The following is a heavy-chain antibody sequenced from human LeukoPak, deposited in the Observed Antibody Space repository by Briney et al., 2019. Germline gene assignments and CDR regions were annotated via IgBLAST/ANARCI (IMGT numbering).Heavy chain of an antibody. CDR1: GFTFSSYS. D-gene: IGHD3-10*01. V-gene: IGHV3-21*01. CDR3: ARVYPFITMVRGVSMPADY. J-gene: IGHJ4*02. CDR2: ISSSSSYI. Sequence: PGGSLRLSCAASGFTFSSYSMNWVRQAPGKGLEWVSSISSSSSYIYYADSVKGRFTISRDNAKNSLYLQMNSLRAEDTAVYYCARVYPFITMVRGVSMPADYWGRGTLVTVSS.